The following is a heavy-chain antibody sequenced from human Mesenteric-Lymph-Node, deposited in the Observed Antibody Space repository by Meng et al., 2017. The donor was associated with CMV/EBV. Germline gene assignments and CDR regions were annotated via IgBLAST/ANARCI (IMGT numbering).Heavy chain of an antibody. Sequence: GESLKISCAASGFRFSSYWMHWVRQVSGKGMMWVSRLTNDGKTVYADPVVGRFTISRDDATSTLYLQMNSLRAEDTAVYYCARDGSYNFDYWGQGTLVTVSS. D-gene: IGHD1-26*01. CDR2: LTNDGKT. CDR1: GFRFSSYW. CDR3: ARDGSYNFDY. J-gene: IGHJ4*02. V-gene: IGHV3-74*01.